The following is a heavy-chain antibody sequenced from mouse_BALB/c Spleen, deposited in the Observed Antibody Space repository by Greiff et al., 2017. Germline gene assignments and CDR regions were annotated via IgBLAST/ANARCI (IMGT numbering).Heavy chain of an antibody. CDR2: ISYSGST. J-gene: IGHJ4*01. CDR1: GVSITSGY. CDR3: ARGGFLYAMDY. Sequence: DVLLVESGPSLVTPSQTLSLTCSVTGVSITSGYWNWIRKFPGNKLEYMGYISYSGSTYYNPSLKCRISITRDTSKNHYYLQLNSVTTDDTATYYCARGGFLYAMDYWGQGTSVTVSS. V-gene: IGHV3-8*02.